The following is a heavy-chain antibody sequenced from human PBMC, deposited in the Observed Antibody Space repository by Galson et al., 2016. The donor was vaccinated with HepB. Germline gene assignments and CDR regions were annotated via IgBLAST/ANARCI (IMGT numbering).Heavy chain of an antibody. CDR3: ARVAAKESWGNTILGVVSNWFDP. Sequence: SLRLSCAASGFTFSTYTMNWVRQAPGEGLEWVSSISSSSFFIYYADTVKGRFTISRDNANNSLYLQMNSLRAEDTAVYYCARVAAKESWGNTILGVVSNWFDPWGQGTLVTVSS. CDR2: ISSSSFFI. V-gene: IGHV3-21*01. J-gene: IGHJ5*02. D-gene: IGHD3-3*01. CDR1: GFTFSTYT.